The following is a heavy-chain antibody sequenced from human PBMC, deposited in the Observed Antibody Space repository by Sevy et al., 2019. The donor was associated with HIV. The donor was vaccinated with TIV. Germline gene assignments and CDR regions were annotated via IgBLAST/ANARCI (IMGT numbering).Heavy chain of an antibody. CDR2: ISNDGSDK. V-gene: IGHV3-30*18. CDR3: ANSRGTYEGSSWLYYYYIMDV. Sequence: GGSLRLSCAAAGFTFSRYGMHWARQAPGKGLEWVAVISNDGSDKEYAESVKGRFTVSRDNSKDTVYLQMNSLRLDDTAVYYCANSRGTYEGSSWLYYYYIMDVWGQGTTVTVSS. J-gene: IGHJ6*02. CDR1: GFTFSRYG. D-gene: IGHD6-13*01.